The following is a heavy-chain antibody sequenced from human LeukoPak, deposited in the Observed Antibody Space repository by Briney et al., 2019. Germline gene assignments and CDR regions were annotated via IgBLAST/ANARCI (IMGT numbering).Heavy chain of an antibody. J-gene: IGHJ4*02. CDR1: GFTVSSEY. V-gene: IGHV3-21*05. D-gene: IGHD3-10*01. CDR3: ARGMTDYYYGSGNEVDY. Sequence: PGGSLRLSCAASGFTVSSEYMNWVRQAPGKGLEWVSYISSSGSYRYYADSVKGRFTISRDNAKNSLYLQMNSLRAEDTAVYYCARGMTDYYYGSGNEVDYWGQGTLVTVSS. CDR2: ISSSGSYR.